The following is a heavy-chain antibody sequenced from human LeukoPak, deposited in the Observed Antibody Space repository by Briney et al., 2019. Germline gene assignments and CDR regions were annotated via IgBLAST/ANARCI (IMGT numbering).Heavy chain of an antibody. CDR1: GFTFSSYA. V-gene: IGHV3-30*04. Sequence: PGGSLRLSCAASGFTFSSYAMHWVRQAPGKGLEWVAVISYDGSNKYYADSVKGRFTISRDNSRNTLYLQMNSLRAEDTAVYYCARDHRRGVGSSRWFDYWGQGTLVTVSS. J-gene: IGHJ4*02. D-gene: IGHD1-26*01. CDR2: ISYDGSNK. CDR3: ARDHRRGVGSSRWFDY.